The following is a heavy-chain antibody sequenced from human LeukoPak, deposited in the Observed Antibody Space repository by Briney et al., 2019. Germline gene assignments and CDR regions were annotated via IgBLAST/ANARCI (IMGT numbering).Heavy chain of an antibody. CDR1: GFTFNSYA. J-gene: IGHJ4*02. V-gene: IGHV3-23*01. Sequence: GGSLRLSCAASGFTFNSYAMSWVRQAPGKGLEWVSAISGSGGSTYYADSVKGRFAISRDNSKNTLYLQMNSLRAEDTAVYYCAKVKRFGEFYFDYWGQGTLVTVSS. CDR3: AKVKRFGEFYFDY. D-gene: IGHD3-10*01. CDR2: ISGSGGST.